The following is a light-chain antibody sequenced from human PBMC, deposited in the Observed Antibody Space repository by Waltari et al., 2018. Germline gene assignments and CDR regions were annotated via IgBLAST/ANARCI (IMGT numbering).Light chain of an antibody. CDR3: LQRSNWPYT. Sequence: EIVLTQSPATLSLSPGERATLSCRARQTVRNFFAWYQQKPGQAPRLLIFDASSGAPGIPAKFRGSGSGKDFTLTVSNLEPEDFAVYYCLQRSNWPYTFGQGTRVEIK. J-gene: IGKJ2*01. CDR2: DAS. V-gene: IGKV3-11*01. CDR1: QTVRNF.